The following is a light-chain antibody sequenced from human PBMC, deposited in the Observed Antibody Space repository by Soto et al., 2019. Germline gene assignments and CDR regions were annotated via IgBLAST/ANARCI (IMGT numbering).Light chain of an antibody. J-gene: IGKJ1*01. CDR2: GAS. Sequence: EIVLTQSPGTLSLSPGKRANLSCRASQSISSSYLAWYQQRAGQAPRLLIHGASTRATGVPAKVSGSGSGTEFTLTISRLQSEDFAVYYCQQHDSWTRTFGQGTKVDIK. CDR1: QSISSSY. V-gene: IGKV3-20*01. CDR3: QQHDSWTRT.